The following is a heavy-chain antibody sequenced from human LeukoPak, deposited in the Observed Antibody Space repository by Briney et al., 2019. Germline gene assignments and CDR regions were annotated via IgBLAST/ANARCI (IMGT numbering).Heavy chain of an antibody. V-gene: IGHV3-13*01. J-gene: IGHJ5*02. CDR2: IGTAGDT. CDR1: GFTFSSYD. Sequence: GGSLRLSCAASGFTFSSYDMHWVRQATGKGLEWVSAIGTAGDTYYPGSVKGRFTISRENAKNSLYPQMNSLRAGDTAVYYCARGGNYYGSGSQYGNWFDPWGQGTLVTVSS. D-gene: IGHD3-10*01. CDR3: ARGGNYYGSGSQYGNWFDP.